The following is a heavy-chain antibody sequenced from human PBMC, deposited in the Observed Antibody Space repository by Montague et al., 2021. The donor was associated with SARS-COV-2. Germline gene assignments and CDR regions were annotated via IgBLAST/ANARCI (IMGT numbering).Heavy chain of an antibody. CDR2: VYYTGSN. CDR3: ERHFPYGYTFGLDAFDL. V-gene: IGHV4-39*01. J-gene: IGHJ3*01. D-gene: IGHD5-18*01. CDR1: GGSINSTTYY. Sequence: SETLSLTCTVSGGSINSTTYYWAWIRQPPGKGLEWIGSVYYTGSNYYNPSLQSRGTMSVDTPKKQFSLKLISVTAADTGVYYCERHFPYGYTFGLDAFDLWGQGTMVTVSS.